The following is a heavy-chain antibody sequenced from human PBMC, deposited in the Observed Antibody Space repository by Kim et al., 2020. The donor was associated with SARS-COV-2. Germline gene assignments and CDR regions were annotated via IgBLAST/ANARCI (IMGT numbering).Heavy chain of an antibody. V-gene: IGHV4-39*01. Sequence: GSTYYNPSLKSRVTISVDTSKNQFSLKLSSVTAADTAVYYCARRILNFDYWGQGTLVTVSS. CDR2: GST. J-gene: IGHJ4*02. CDR3: ARRILNFDY.